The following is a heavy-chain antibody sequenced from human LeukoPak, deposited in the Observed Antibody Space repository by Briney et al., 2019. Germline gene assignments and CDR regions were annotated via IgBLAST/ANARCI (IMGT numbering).Heavy chain of an antibody. D-gene: IGHD3-10*01. V-gene: IGHV5-51*01. CDR3: ARQSRDGSKTRGYYFDL. Sequence: RGESLQISCQVSGYIFTNYWIGWVRQLPGKGLESMGIIYPADSDTTYSPSFQGQVTISADKSISTVFLQWSSLKASDTAMYYCARQSRDGSKTRGYYFDLWGQGTLVTVSS. J-gene: IGHJ4*02. CDR2: IYPADSDT. CDR1: GYIFTNYW.